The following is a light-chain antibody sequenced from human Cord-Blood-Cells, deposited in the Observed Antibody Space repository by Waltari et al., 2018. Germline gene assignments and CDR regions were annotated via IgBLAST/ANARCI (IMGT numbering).Light chain of an antibody. V-gene: IGLV2-23*01. J-gene: IGLJ2*01. CDR2: EGS. Sequence: QSALTQPASVSGSPGQSITISCTGTSRALGRYNLVSWYQQHPGKAPKLMIYEGSKRPSGVSNRFSGSKSGNTASLTISGLQAEDEADYYCCSYAGSSTVVFGGGTKLTVL. CDR1: SRALGRYNL. CDR3: CSYAGSSTVV.